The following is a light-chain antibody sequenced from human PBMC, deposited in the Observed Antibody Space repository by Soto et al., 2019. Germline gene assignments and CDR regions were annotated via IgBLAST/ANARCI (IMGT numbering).Light chain of an antibody. J-gene: IGKJ2*01. Sequence: EIVLTQSPVTLSLSPGDRATLSCRASQSISRYLAWYQEKLGQAPRLLIYDASNRATGIPARFSGSGSGTDFTLTISSLEPEDFAVYYCQQRSDWRITFGQGTKLEIK. CDR1: QSISRY. CDR3: QQRSDWRIT. CDR2: DAS. V-gene: IGKV3-11*01.